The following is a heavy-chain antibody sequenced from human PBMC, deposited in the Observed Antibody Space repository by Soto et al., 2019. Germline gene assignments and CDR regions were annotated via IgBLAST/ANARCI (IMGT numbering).Heavy chain of an antibody. CDR3: AKGLYSSSWYWPAQH. Sequence: EVQLVESGGGLVQPGRSLRLSCAASGFTFDDYAMHWVRQAPGKGLEWVSGISWNSGSIGYTDSVKGRFTISRDNAKNSLCLQMNSLRAEDTSLYYCAKGLYSSSWYWPAQHWGQCTLVTVSS. CDR2: ISWNSGSI. J-gene: IGHJ1*01. V-gene: IGHV3-9*01. CDR1: GFTFDDYA. D-gene: IGHD6-13*01.